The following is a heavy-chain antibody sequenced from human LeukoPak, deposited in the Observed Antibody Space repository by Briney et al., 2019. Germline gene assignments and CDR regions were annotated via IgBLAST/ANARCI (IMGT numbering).Heavy chain of an antibody. Sequence: GGSLRLSCAASGFTFSSYAMSWVRQAPGEGLEWVSAISGSGGSTYYADSVKGRFTISRDNSKDTLYLQMNSLRAEDTAVYYCARRRFSHYYDSSGYGHYFDYWGQGTLVTVSS. D-gene: IGHD3-22*01. CDR2: ISGSGGST. CDR3: ARRRFSHYYDSSGYGHYFDY. J-gene: IGHJ4*02. V-gene: IGHV3-23*01. CDR1: GFTFSSYA.